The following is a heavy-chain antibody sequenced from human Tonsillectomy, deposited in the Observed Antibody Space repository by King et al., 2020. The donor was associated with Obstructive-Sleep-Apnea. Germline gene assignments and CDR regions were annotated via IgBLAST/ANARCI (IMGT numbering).Heavy chain of an antibody. J-gene: IGHJ4*02. CDR3: VRGLIYSDSVPYPDS. D-gene: IGHD3-22*01. Sequence: VQLQESGPGLVKPSETLSLTCTVAGASISDYCWSWIRQPPGKGLEWIGYFYYIGSTNYNPPLKSRVTIAGDMSKNQFSLKVRSVTTADTAVYYCVRGLIYSDSVPYPDSWGQGTLVTVSS. CDR2: FYYIGST. CDR1: GASISDYC. V-gene: IGHV4-59*01.